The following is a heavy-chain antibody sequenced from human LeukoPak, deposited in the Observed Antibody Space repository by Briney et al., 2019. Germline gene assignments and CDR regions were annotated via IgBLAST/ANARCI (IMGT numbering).Heavy chain of an antibody. D-gene: IGHD4-17*01. J-gene: IGHJ4*02. CDR1: GFTFSSYE. CDR3: AGGATVTRYDY. Sequence: GGSLRLSCAASGFTFSSYEMNWVRQAPGKGLEWVSYISSSGSTIYYADSVKGRFTISRDNAKNSLYLQMNSLRAEDTAVYYCAGGATVTRYDYWGQGTLVTVSS. V-gene: IGHV3-48*03. CDR2: ISSSGSTI.